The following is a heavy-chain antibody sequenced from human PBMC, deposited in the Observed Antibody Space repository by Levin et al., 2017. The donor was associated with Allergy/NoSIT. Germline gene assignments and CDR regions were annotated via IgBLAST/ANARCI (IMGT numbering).Heavy chain of an antibody. CDR3: ARDNIGLPDAFDI. Sequence: GGSLRLSCAASGFTFDDYAMHWVRQAPGKGLEWVSGISWNSGRIGYADSVKGRFTISRDNAKNSLYLQMNSLRTEDAALYYCARDNIGLPDAFDIWGQGTMVIVSS. CDR1: GFTFDDYA. V-gene: IGHV3-9*01. J-gene: IGHJ3*02. D-gene: IGHD3-10*01. CDR2: ISWNSGRI.